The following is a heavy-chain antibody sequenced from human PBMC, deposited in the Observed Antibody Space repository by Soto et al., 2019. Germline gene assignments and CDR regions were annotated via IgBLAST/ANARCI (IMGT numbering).Heavy chain of an antibody. CDR2: INHRGST. D-gene: IGHD2-8*01. CDR1: GGSFSGYY. J-gene: IGHJ5*02. CDR3: ARDGFCTSNTGRVGNWFDP. Sequence: RSLTCVVYGGSFSGYYWSWIRQSPGKGLGWIGGINHRGSTNYNPSLESRVTISVDTSKNQFSLKLPSVTAADTAMYYCARDGFCTSNTGRVGNWFDPLGQGNLVTVSS. V-gene: IGHV4-34*01.